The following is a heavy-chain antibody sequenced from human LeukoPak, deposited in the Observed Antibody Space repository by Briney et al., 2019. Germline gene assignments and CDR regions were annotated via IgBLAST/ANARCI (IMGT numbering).Heavy chain of an antibody. Sequence: SETLSLTCTVSGGSISSSSYYWGWIRQPPGKGLEWIGSIYYSGSTYYNPSLKSRVTISVDTSKNQFSLKLSSVTAADTAVYYCARVSDFWSDAFDIWGQGTMVTVSS. CDR3: ARVSDFWSDAFDI. CDR1: GGSISSSSYY. CDR2: IYYSGST. J-gene: IGHJ3*02. D-gene: IGHD3-3*01. V-gene: IGHV4-39*07.